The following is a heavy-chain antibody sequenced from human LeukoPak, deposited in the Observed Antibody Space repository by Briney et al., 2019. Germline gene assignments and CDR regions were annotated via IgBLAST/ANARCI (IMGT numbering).Heavy chain of an antibody. CDR2: MNPNSGNT. J-gene: IGHJ6*03. Sequence: GASVKVSCKASGYTFTSYDINWVRQATGQGLEWMGWMNPNSGNTGYAQKFQGRVTITRNTSISTAYMELGSLRSEDTAVYYCARGKGIVATIPYYYYYYMDVWGKGTTVTVSS. CDR1: GYTFTSYD. D-gene: IGHD5-12*01. V-gene: IGHV1-8*03. CDR3: ARGKGIVATIPYYYYYYMDV.